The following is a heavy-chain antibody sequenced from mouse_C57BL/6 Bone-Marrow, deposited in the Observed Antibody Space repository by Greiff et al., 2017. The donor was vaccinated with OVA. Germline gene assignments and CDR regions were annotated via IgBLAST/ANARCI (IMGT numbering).Heavy chain of an antibody. CDR3: ARHEERIIYAMDY. D-gene: IGHD5-2*01. CDR2: FYPGSGSI. J-gene: IGHJ4*01. Sequence: VMLVESGAELVKPGASVKISCKASGYTFTDYYINWVKQRSGQGLEWIGWFYPGSGSIKYNEKFKDKATLTADKSSSTVYMELSRLTSEDSAVYFCARHEERIIYAMDYWGQGTSVTVSS. CDR1: GYTFTDYY. V-gene: IGHV1-62-2*01.